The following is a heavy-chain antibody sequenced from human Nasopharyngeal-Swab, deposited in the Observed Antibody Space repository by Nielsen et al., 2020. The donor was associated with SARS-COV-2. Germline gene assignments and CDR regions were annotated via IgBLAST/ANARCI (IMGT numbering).Heavy chain of an antibody. CDR2: IYYSGST. CDR1: GGSISSSSYY. CDR3: ARGIFGVPLEVYNWFDP. V-gene: IGHV4-39*07. Sequence: SETLSLTCTVSGGSISSSSYYWGWIRQPPGKGLEWIGSIYYSGSTNYNPSLKSRVTISVDTSKNQFSLKLSSVTAADTAVYYCARGIFGVPLEVYNWFDPWGQGTLVTVSS. J-gene: IGHJ5*02. D-gene: IGHD3-3*01.